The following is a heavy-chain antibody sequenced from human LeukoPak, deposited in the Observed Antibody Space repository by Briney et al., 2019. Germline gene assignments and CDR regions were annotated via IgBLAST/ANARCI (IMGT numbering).Heavy chain of an antibody. Sequence: SETLSLTCTVSGGSISSSSYYWGWIRQPPGKGLEWIGSIYYSGSTYYNPSLKSRVTISVDTSKNQFSLKLSSVTAADTAVCYCARHPYYYDSSGYYYVGAFDIWGQGTMVTVSS. J-gene: IGHJ3*02. CDR1: GGSISSSSYY. D-gene: IGHD3-22*01. CDR3: ARHPYYYDSSGYYYVGAFDI. V-gene: IGHV4-39*01. CDR2: IYYSGST.